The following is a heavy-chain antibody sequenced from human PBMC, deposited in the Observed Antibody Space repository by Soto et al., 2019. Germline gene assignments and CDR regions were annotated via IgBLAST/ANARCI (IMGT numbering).Heavy chain of an antibody. CDR1: GGSIGSGDYH. CDR3: ARGAVDFDL. Sequence: QVQLQESGPGLVKPSQTLSLTCTVSGGSIGSGDYHWSWIRQPPGKGLECIGYIYYSGSTYYNPSLKSPVIISVDTSKNQFSLKLSSVTAADTAVYYCARGAVDFDLWGQGTMVTVSS. V-gene: IGHV4-30-4*01. CDR2: IYYSGST. J-gene: IGHJ3*01.